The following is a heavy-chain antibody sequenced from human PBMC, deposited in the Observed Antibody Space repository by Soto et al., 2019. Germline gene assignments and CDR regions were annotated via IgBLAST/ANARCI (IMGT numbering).Heavy chain of an antibody. CDR2: ISGSGGST. D-gene: IGHD1-26*01. V-gene: IGHV3-23*01. Sequence: EVQLLESGGGLVQPGGSLRLSCAASGFTFSSYVMNWVRQAPGKGLEWVSVISGSGGSTYYADSVKGRFSISRDSSKNTLYLQMNSLRAEDTAVYYCAKRGSGSYFDYWGQGTLVTVSS. CDR3: AKRGSGSYFDY. J-gene: IGHJ4*02. CDR1: GFTFSSYV.